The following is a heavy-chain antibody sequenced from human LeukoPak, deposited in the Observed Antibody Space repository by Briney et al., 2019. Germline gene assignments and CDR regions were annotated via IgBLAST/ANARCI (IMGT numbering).Heavy chain of an antibody. CDR1: GFTFSSYS. CDR3: AKFMVVVVAATANNWFDP. Sequence: GGSLRLSCAASGFTFSSYSMNWVRQAPGKGLEWVSSISSSSSYIYYADSVKGRFTISRDNSKNTLYLQMNSLRAEDTAVYYCAKFMVVVVAATANNWFDPWGQGTLVTVSS. J-gene: IGHJ5*02. D-gene: IGHD2-15*01. V-gene: IGHV3-21*04. CDR2: ISSSSSYI.